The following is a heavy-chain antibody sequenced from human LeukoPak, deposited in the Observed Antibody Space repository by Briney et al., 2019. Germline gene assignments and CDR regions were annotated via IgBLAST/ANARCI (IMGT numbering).Heavy chain of an antibody. D-gene: IGHD1-26*01. CDR2: TSYSEGT. V-gene: IGHV4-31*03. CDR3: ATADWESFYFDS. CDR1: GGSVSRGGYY. J-gene: IGHJ4*02. Sequence: PSETLSLTCTVSGGSVSRGGYYWNWIRQHPGKGLEWIGFTSYSEGTYYNPSLMSRITISVDISQNQFSLKMRDVTAADTAVYFCATADWESFYFDSWGRGALVAVSS.